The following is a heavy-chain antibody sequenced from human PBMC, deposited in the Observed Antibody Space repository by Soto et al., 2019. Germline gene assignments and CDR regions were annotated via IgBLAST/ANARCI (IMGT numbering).Heavy chain of an antibody. CDR2: INPHSGGT. CDR3: ARGEAGYFYYGLAV. J-gene: IGHJ6*02. Sequence: QVQLVQSGAEVQKPGASAQVSCKASGYIFTDYYIHWIRQAPGRGLEWMGWINPHSGGTKSAQKFQGWVTMPRDTSTNTVYMEFTRMRSDDTAVYYCARGEAGYFYYGLAVWGQGTTVTVSS. V-gene: IGHV1-2*04. CDR1: GYIFTDYY.